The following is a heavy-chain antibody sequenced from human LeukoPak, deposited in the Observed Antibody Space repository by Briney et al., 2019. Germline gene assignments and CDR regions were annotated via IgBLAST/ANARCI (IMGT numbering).Heavy chain of an antibody. CDR2: IYSGGST. D-gene: IGHD6-6*01. V-gene: IGHV3-53*04. CDR3: ARDRAAARRGYYYYGMDV. Sequence: GGSLRLSCAASGFTVSSNYMSWVRQAPEKGLEWVSVIYSGGSTYYADSVKGRFTISRHNSKNTLYLQMNSLRAEDTAVYYCARDRAAARRGYYYYGMDVWGQGTTVTVSS. CDR1: GFTVSSNY. J-gene: IGHJ6*02.